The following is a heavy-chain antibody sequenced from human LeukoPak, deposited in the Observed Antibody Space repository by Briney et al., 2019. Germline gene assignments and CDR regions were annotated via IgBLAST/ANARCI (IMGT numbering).Heavy chain of an antibody. V-gene: IGHV3-23*01. CDR1: GFTFSSYA. CDR2: ISGSGGST. CDR3: AKGDIFSHQRPYYFDY. D-gene: IGHD3-3*02. J-gene: IGHJ4*02. Sequence: PGGSLRLSCAASGFTFSSYAMSWVRQAPGKGLEWVSAISGSGGSTYYADSVKGRFTISRDNSKNTLYLQMNSLRAEDTAVYYCAKGDIFSHQRPYYFDYWGQGTLVTVSS.